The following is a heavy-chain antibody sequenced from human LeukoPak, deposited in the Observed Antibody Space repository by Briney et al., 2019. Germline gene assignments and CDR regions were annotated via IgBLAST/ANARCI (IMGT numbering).Heavy chain of an antibody. CDR2: INPNSGGT. J-gene: IGHJ4*02. CDR1: GYTFTSYG. D-gene: IGHD3-16*01. Sequence: GASVKVSCKASGYTFTSYGISWVRQAPGQGLEWMGWINPNSGGTNYAQKFQGRVTMTRDTSISTAYMELSRLRSDDTAVYYCATQRGSYLWGTDFDYWGQGTLVTVSS. V-gene: IGHV1-2*02. CDR3: ATQRGSYLWGTDFDY.